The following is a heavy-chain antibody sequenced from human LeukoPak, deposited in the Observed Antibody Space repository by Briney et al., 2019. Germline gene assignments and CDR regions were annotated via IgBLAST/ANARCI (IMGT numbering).Heavy chain of an antibody. CDR3: ARDWGGSGSYD. J-gene: IGHJ4*02. D-gene: IGHD3-10*01. V-gene: IGHV3-21*01. Sequence: WVSSISSSSIYIYYADSVKGRFTISRDNAKNSLYLQMNSLRAEDTAVYYCARDWGGSGSYDWGQGTLVTVSS. CDR2: ISSSSIYI.